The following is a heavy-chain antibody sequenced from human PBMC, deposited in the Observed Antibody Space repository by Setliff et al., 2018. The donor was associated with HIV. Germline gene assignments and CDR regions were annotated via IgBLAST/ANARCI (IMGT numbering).Heavy chain of an antibody. V-gene: IGHV4-59*12. CDR3: ARERLSRLGFDY. Sequence: PSETLSLTCTVSGGSISSYYWNWIRQPPGKGLEWIGYIYYSGSTNYNPSLKSRVTISVDTSKNQFSLMLGSMTAADTAVYYCARERLSRLGFDYWGQGTLVTVSS. J-gene: IGHJ4*02. CDR2: IYYSGST. D-gene: IGHD1-1*01. CDR1: GGSISSYY.